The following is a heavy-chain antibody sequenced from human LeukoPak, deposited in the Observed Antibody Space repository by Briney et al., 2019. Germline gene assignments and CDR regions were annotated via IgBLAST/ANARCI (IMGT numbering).Heavy chain of an antibody. CDR2: MSSNNGNT. CDR1: GYPFTSYD. J-gene: IGHJ3*02. CDR3: ARGFWVTGDAFDI. V-gene: IGHV1-8*01. D-gene: IGHD1-14*01. Sequence: ASVKVSCKASGYPFTSYDINWVRQATGQGLEWMGWMSSNNGNTGYAQKFQGRVTMTRDTSISTAYMELSSLRSEDTAVYYCARGFWVTGDAFDIWGQGTMVTVSS.